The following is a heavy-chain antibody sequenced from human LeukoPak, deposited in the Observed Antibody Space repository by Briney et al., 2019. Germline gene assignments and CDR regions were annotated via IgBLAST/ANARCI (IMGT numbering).Heavy chain of an antibody. CDR2: IREDGTET. Sequence: GGSLRLSCAASGFMFSSNWMSWVRLAPGKGLEWVANIREDGTETYYVDSVKGRFTISRDNSKNTLYLQMNSLRAEDTAVYYCAKDPTNGYFDYWGQGTLVTVSS. V-gene: IGHV3-7*03. CDR1: GFMFSSNW. D-gene: IGHD2-8*01. CDR3: AKDPTNGYFDY. J-gene: IGHJ4*03.